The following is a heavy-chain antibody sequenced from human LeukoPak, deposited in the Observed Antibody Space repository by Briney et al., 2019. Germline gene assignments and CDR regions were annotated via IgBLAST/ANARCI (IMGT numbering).Heavy chain of an antibody. J-gene: IGHJ4*02. CDR1: GGSFSGYY. CDR2: IYYSGST. CDR3: ARWVPSNAFDY. D-gene: IGHD4-11*01. V-gene: IGHV4-59*01. Sequence: SETLSLTCAVYGGSFSGYYWSWIRQPPGKGLEWIGYIYYSGSTNYNPSLKSRITISVDTSKNQFSLKLSSVTAADTAVYYCARWVPSNAFDYWGQGTLVTVSS.